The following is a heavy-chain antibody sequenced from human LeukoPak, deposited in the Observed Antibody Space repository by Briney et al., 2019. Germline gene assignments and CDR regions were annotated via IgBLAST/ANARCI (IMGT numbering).Heavy chain of an antibody. Sequence: GRSLRLSCAASGFTFSSYVMHWVRQAPGKGLEWVAGISYDGNNKYYAESVKGRFTISRDNSKNTLYLQMNSLRAEDTAVYYCVRHRIGQLPQPYYYYGMDVWGQGTTVTVSS. J-gene: IGHJ6*02. CDR2: ISYDGNNK. V-gene: IGHV3-30*03. CDR1: GFTFSSYV. D-gene: IGHD2-2*01. CDR3: VRHRIGQLPQPYYYYGMDV.